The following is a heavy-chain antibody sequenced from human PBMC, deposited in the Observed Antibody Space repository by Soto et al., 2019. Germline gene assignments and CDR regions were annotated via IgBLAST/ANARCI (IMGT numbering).Heavy chain of an antibody. Sequence: PSETLSLTCAVYGGSFSGYYWSWIRQPPGKGLEWIGEINHSGSTNYNPSLKSRVTISVGTSKNQLSLKLSSVTAADTAVYYCARVRVRVTMVRGVAPYYYGMDVWGQGTTVTVSS. V-gene: IGHV4-34*01. CDR2: INHSGST. D-gene: IGHD3-10*01. J-gene: IGHJ6*02. CDR1: GGSFSGYY. CDR3: ARVRVRVTMVRGVAPYYYGMDV.